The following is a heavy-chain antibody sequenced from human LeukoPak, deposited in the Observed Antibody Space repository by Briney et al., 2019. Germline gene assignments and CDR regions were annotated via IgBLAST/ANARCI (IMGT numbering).Heavy chain of an antibody. D-gene: IGHD2-2*01. CDR1: GFTFSNYY. V-gene: IGHV3-11*04. J-gene: IGHJ4*02. Sequence: PGGSLRLSCAASGFTFSNYYMTWIRQAPGKGLEWVSYITSSGGAIYYADSVKGRFTISRDNAKNSLYLQMNSLRAEDTAVYYCARVAGYCSTTSCCGYYFDSWGQGTLVTVSS. CDR3: ARVAGYCSTTSCCGYYFDS. CDR2: ITSSGGAI.